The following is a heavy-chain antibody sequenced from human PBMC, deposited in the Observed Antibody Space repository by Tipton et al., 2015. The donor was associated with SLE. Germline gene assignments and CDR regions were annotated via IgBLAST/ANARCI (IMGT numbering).Heavy chain of an antibody. CDR3: ARGRRITMVRGVEFDY. J-gene: IGHJ4*02. V-gene: IGHV4-61*09. Sequence: TLSLTCTVSGGSISSGSYYWSWIRQPAGKGLEWIGEIHHSGSTNYNPSLKSRVTISVDTSKNQFSLKLSSVTAADTAVYYCARGRRITMVRGVEFDYWGQGTLVTVSS. CDR1: GGSISSGSYY. CDR2: IHHSGST. D-gene: IGHD3-10*01.